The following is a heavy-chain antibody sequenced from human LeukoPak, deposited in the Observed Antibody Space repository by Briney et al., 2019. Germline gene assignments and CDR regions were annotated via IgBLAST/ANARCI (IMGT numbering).Heavy chain of an antibody. D-gene: IGHD2/OR15-2a*01. CDR1: GGSISSYY. CDR3: ARDGVRGHYLNWFDP. CDR2: IYYSGTT. V-gene: IGHV4-59*01. Sequence: PSETLSLTCTVSGGSISSYYWSWIRQPPGKGLEWIGYIYYSGTTSYNPSLKSRVTISLDTSKNQFSLKLNSVTAADTAMYCCARDGVRGHYLNWFDPWGQGTLVTVSS. J-gene: IGHJ5*02.